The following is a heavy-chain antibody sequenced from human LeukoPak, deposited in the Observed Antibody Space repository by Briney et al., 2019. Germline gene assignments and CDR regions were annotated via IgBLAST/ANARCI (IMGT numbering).Heavy chain of an antibody. V-gene: IGHV4-30-4*01. CDR1: GGSITSGDYY. CDR2: IYYSGST. J-gene: IGHJ4*02. Sequence: SQTLSLTCTVSGGSITSGDYYWSWIRQPPGKGLEWIVYIYYSGSTYYNQSLKSRVTISVDTSKKQFSLKLSSVTAADTAVYYCARVYYDSSGYFEAPIFDYWGQGTLVTVSS. D-gene: IGHD3-22*01. CDR3: ARVYYDSSGYFEAPIFDY.